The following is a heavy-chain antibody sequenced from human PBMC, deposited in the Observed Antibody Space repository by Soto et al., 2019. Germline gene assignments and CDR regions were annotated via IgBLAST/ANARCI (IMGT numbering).Heavy chain of an antibody. D-gene: IGHD2-15*01. CDR3: ARGGEFCSTGSCNSSLGDAFDV. Sequence: QVQLVQSGAEVKKPGASMKVSCKASGYTFSDYYMHWVRQAPGQGLECMGWISPNNGATNYVQKFQDRVTMTRDASITTAYMELSRLRSDDTAVYYCARGGEFCSTGSCNSSLGDAFDVWGQGTTVTVSS. J-gene: IGHJ3*01. CDR1: GYTFSDYY. V-gene: IGHV1-2*02. CDR2: ISPNNGAT.